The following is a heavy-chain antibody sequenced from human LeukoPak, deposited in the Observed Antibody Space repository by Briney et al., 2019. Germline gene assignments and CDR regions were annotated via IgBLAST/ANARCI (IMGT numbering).Heavy chain of an antibody. CDR3: AKAMGATLFDY. D-gene: IGHD1-26*01. J-gene: IGHJ4*02. V-gene: IGHV3-23*01. CDR1: GFTFSSYA. Sequence: GGSLRLSCAASGFTFSSYAMSWVCQAPGKGLEWVSGISGSGGSTYYADSVKGRFTISRDNSKNTLYLQMNSLRAGDTAVYYCAKAMGATLFDYWGQGTLVTVSS. CDR2: ISGSGGST.